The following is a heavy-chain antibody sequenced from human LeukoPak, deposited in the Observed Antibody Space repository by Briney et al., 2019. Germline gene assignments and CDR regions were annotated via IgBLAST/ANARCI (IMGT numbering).Heavy chain of an antibody. CDR3: ARARFYYDPSGVWYFDL. J-gene: IGHJ2*01. CDR1: GGSVSGYY. V-gene: IGHV4-34*01. CDR2: INHSGSI. Sequence: PSETLSLTCSVSGGSVSGYYWSWIRQPAGKGLEWIGEINHSGSINYNPSLNSRVSISIDTSKNQFSLNLNSVTAADTAMYYCARARFYYDPSGVWYFDLWGRGTLVTVSS. D-gene: IGHD3-22*01.